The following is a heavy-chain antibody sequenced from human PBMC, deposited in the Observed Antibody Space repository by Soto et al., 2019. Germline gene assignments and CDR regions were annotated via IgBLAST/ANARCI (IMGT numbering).Heavy chain of an antibody. D-gene: IGHD6-19*01. CDR1: GFTFSTSV. V-gene: IGHV3-23*01. Sequence: GGSLRLSCAASGFTFSTSVMSWVRQAPGKGLEWVSAISGTGGSTYYADSVKGRFTISRDNSKSTLYLQMNSLRAEDSASYYCAKEDTSSGSLDYWGQGALVTVSS. CDR3: AKEDTSSGSLDY. J-gene: IGHJ4*02. CDR2: ISGTGGST.